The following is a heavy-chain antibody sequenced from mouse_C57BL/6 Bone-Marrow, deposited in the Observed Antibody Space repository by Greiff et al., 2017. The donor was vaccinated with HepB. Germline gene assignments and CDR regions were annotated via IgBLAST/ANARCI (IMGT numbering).Heavy chain of an antibody. J-gene: IGHJ4*01. Sequence: VQLKQSGPGLVKPSQSLSLTCSVTGYSITSGYYWNWIRQFPGNKLEWMGYISYDGSNNYNPSLKNRISITRDTSKNQFFLKLNSVTTEDTATYYCARDAPYDYDRYYAMDYWGQGTSVTVSS. CDR1: GYSITSGYY. CDR3: ARDAPYDYDRYYAMDY. D-gene: IGHD2-4*01. V-gene: IGHV3-6*01. CDR2: ISYDGSN.